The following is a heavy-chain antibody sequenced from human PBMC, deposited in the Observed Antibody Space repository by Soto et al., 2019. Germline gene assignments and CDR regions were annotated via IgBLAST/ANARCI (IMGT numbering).Heavy chain of an antibody. CDR1: GYTFTSYH. CDR2: ISANNTTT. V-gene: IGHV1-18*01. J-gene: IGHJ5*02. CDR3: ARDPPPTDH. Sequence: QVQLVQSGAEGKKPGASLKVSCKTSGYTFTSYHITWVRQAPGQGLEWRVWISANNTTTNYAQKFQGRVTMTNDPFTTTAYLGLRSLRPDATDVYNCARDPPPTDHRGQGTLVTVSS.